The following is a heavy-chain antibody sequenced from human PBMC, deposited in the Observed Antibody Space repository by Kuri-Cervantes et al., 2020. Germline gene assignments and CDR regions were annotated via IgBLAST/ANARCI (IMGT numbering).Heavy chain of an antibody. CDR1: GYTFTSYD. Sequence: ASVKVSCKASGYTFTSYDINWVRQAPGQGLEWMGWISAYNGNTNYAQKLQGRVTMTTDTSTSTAYMELRSLRSDDTAVYYCARSSTVTTPYCYYGMDVWDQGTTVTVSS. CDR3: ARSSTVTTPYCYYGMDV. CDR2: ISAYNGNT. J-gene: IGHJ6*02. D-gene: IGHD4-17*01. V-gene: IGHV1-18*01.